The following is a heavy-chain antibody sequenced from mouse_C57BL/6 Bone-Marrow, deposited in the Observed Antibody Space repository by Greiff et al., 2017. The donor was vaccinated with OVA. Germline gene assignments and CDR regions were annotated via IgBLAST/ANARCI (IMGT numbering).Heavy chain of an antibody. J-gene: IGHJ2*01. V-gene: IGHV10-1*01. Sequence: EVKLVESGGGLVQPKGSLKLSCAASGFSFNTYAMNWVRPAPGKGLEWVARIISTSTNYATYYADSVKDRFTISRDDSESMLYLQRNNVTTEDTAMYYCVRGVTGYGGQGTTLTVSS. D-gene: IGHD2-2*01. CDR1: GFSFNTYA. CDR2: IISTSTNYAT. CDR3: VRGVTGY.